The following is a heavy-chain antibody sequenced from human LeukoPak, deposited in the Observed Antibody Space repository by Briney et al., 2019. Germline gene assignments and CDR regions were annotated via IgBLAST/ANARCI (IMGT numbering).Heavy chain of an antibody. CDR1: GFTFNTFN. J-gene: IGHJ6*02. CDR2: ISGSGGST. Sequence: PGGSLRLSCAASGFTFNTFNMNWVRQAPGKGLEWVSAISGSGGSTYYADSVKGRFTISRDNSKNTLYLQMNSLRAEDTAVYYCAKAQGYDWEHYYYGMDVWGQGTTVTVSS. CDR3: AKAQGYDWEHYYYGMDV. D-gene: IGHD3-16*01. V-gene: IGHV3-23*01.